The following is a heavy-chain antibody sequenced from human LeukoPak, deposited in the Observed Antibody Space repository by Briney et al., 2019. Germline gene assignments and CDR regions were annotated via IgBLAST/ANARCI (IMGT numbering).Heavy chain of an antibody. V-gene: IGHV4-34*01. CDR2: INHSGST. CDR1: GGSFSGYY. J-gene: IGHJ4*02. Sequence: SETLSLTCAVYGGSFSGYYWSWLRQPPGKGLEWIGEINHSGSTNYNPSLKSRVTISVDTSKNHFSLKLSSVTAADTAVYYCARRRWQQRGYYFDYWGQGTLVTVSS. D-gene: IGHD5-24*01. CDR3: ARRRWQQRGYYFDY.